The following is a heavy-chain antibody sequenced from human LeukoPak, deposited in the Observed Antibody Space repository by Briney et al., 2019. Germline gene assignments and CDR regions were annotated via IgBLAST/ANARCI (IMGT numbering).Heavy chain of an antibody. D-gene: IGHD1-7*01. CDR3: ARDTRSLYNWNYVIDGFHAFDI. CDR1: GYTFTSYA. CDR2: INPSGGST. Sequence: ASVKVSCKASGYTFTSYAMNWVRQAPGQGLEWMGIINPSGGSTSYAQKFQGRVTMTRDTSTSTVYMELSSLRSEDTAAYYCARDTRSLYNWNYVIDGFHAFDIWGQGTMVTVSS. J-gene: IGHJ3*02. V-gene: IGHV1-46*01.